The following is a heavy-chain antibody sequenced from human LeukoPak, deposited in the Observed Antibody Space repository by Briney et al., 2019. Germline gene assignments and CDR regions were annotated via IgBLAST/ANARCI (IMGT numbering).Heavy chain of an antibody. D-gene: IGHD3-10*01. J-gene: IGHJ4*02. CDR3: ARLRGDY. CDR1: GGSISSTDYY. V-gene: IGHV4-39*01. CDR2: ANYSGST. Sequence: SETLSLTCIVSGGSISSTDYYWGWIRQSPGKGLEWIGSANYSGSTHYNASLRSRVTMSVDTSNNQFSLKLTSVTAADTAVYYCARLRGDYWGQGTLVTVSS.